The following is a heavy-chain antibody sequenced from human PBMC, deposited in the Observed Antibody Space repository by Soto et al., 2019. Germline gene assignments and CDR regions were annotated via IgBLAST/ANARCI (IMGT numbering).Heavy chain of an antibody. CDR1: GFTFSTYA. J-gene: IGHJ4*02. V-gene: IGHV3-23*01. D-gene: IGHD6-19*01. CDR3: AKYRSGWYEDY. CDR2: ITDTGGST. Sequence: EVQLLESGGGLVQPGGSLRLSCAASGFTFSTYAMTWVRQAPGKGLEWVSTITDTGGSTYYADSVKGRFTISRDNSKNTLDLQMDSLRVEDTAVYYCAKYRSGWYEDYWGQGTLVTVSS.